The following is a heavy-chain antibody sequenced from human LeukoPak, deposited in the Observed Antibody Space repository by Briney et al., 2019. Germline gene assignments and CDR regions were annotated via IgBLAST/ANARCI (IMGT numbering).Heavy chain of an antibody. CDR3: VKDRFEI. Sequence: LSLTCTVSGGSISSYYWGWVRQAPGKGLEWVAVIWYDGNNKNYADSVKGRFTISRDNSKNTLYLQMNSLRAEDTAVYYCVKDRFEIWGQGTLVIVSS. J-gene: IGHJ3*02. CDR2: IWYDGNNK. CDR1: GGSISSYY. V-gene: IGHV3-33*06.